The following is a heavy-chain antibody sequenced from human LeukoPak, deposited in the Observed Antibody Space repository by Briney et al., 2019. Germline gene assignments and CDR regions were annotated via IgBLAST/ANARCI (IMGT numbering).Heavy chain of an antibody. D-gene: IGHD3-10*01. Sequence: GGSLRLSCAASGXXIRXXAXXXXXXAXGXXPXXVSSLSGGGGGSYYADSVKGRVTVSRDDSKNTLYLQMNSLRVEDTAIYYCAKEKTGKFDFDYWGQGTLVTVSS. J-gene: IGHJ4*02. V-gene: IGHV3-23*01. CDR2: LSGGGGGS. CDR1: GXXIRXXA. CDR3: AKEKTGKFDFDY.